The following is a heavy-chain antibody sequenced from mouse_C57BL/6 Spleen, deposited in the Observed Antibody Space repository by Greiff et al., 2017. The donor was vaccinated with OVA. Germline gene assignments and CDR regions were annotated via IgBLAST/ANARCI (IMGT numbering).Heavy chain of an antibody. CDR3: ARWGGDEDY. J-gene: IGHJ2*01. Sequence: QVQLQQPGAELVKPGASVKLSCKASGYTFTSYWMHWVKQRPGQGLEWIGMIHPTSGSTNYNEKFKSKATLTVDKSSSTAYMQLSSLTSGDSAVYYCARWGGDEDYWGQGTTLTVSS. V-gene: IGHV1-64*01. CDR1: GYTFTSYW. D-gene: IGHD3-3*01. CDR2: IHPTSGST.